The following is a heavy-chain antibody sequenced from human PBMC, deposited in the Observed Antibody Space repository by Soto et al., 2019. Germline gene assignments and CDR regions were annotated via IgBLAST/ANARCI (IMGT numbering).Heavy chain of an antibody. V-gene: IGHV3-33*01. CDR3: XXXXXXXXXYGMDV. J-gene: IGHJ6*02. Sequence: QMQLVESGGGVVQPGRSLRLSCAASGFTFRSYGIHWVRQAPGKGLEWVALIWFDGSKKYYVDSVKGRFAVSRDNSKXXXXXXXXXXXXXXXXXXXXXXXXXXXXXYGMDVWGQGTTVTVSS. CDR1: GFTFRSYG. CDR2: IWFDGSKK.